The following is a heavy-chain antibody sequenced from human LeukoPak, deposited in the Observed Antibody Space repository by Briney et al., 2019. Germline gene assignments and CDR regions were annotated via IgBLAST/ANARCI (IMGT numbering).Heavy chain of an antibody. CDR2: ISSSSSYT. V-gene: IGHV3-11*03. Sequence: GGSLRLSCAASGFTFSDYYMSWIRQAPGKGLEWVSYISSSSSYTNYADSVKGRFTISRDNAKNSLYLQMNSLRAEDTAVYYCARYSSGYHFFVDSVDYWGQGTLVTVSS. CDR3: ARYSSGYHFFVDSVDY. J-gene: IGHJ4*02. D-gene: IGHD3-22*01. CDR1: GFTFSDYY.